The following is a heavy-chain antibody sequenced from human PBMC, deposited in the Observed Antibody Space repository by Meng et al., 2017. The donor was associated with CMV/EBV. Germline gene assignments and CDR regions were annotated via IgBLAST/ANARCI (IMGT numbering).Heavy chain of an antibody. CDR1: GGSISSSSYY. V-gene: IGHV4-39*01. J-gene: IGHJ5*02. D-gene: IGHD6-13*01. Sequence: SKTLSLTCTVSGGSISSSSYYWGWIRQPPGKGLEWIGSIYYSGSTYYNPSLKSRVTISVDTSKNQFSLKLSSVTAADTAVYYCARRYSSSWYSTGNWFDPWGQGTLVTVSS. CDR2: IYYSGST. CDR3: ARRYSSSWYSTGNWFDP.